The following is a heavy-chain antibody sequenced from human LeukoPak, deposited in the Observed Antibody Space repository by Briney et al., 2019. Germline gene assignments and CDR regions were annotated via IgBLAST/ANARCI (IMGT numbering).Heavy chain of an antibody. J-gene: IGHJ4*02. Sequence: PGGSLRLSCTASGFAFSTYAMSWVRQAPGKGLEWVSDISSSGDSTYYADSVEGRFTISRDSSKNTLYLQLNSLRADDTAVYYCAKRAVAIAATPWFDYWGQGTLVTVSS. D-gene: IGHD2-15*01. CDR3: AKRAVAIAATPWFDY. V-gene: IGHV3-23*01. CDR2: ISSSGDST. CDR1: GFAFSTYA.